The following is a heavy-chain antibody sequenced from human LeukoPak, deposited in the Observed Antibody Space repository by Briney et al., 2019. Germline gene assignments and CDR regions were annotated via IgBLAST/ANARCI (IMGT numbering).Heavy chain of an antibody. J-gene: IGHJ5*02. CDR2: TYYRSKWYN. Sequence: SQTLSLTCAISGDSVSSNSAAWNWIRQSPSRGLEWLGRTYYRSKWYNDYAVSVKSRITINPDTSKNQFSLQLNSATAADTAVYYCARAEEAYSSGWYTSSWFDPWGQGTLVTVSS. D-gene: IGHD6-19*01. CDR1: GDSVSSNSAA. V-gene: IGHV6-1*01. CDR3: ARAEEAYSSGWYTSSWFDP.